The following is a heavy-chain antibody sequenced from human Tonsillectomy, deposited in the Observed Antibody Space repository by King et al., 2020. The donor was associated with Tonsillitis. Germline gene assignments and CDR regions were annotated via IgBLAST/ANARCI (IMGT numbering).Heavy chain of an antibody. CDR1: GGSISSGGYF. Sequence: QLQESGPGLVKPSQTLSLTCTVSGGSISSGGYFWSWIRQHPGKGLEWIGYIYYSGSTYYNPSLKSRVTISVDTSKNQFSLKLSSVRAADTAVYYCARGYCSSTSCYSLDTFDIWGQGTMVTASS. CDR3: ARGYCSSTSCYSLDTFDI. D-gene: IGHD2-2*02. J-gene: IGHJ3*02. V-gene: IGHV4-31*03. CDR2: IYYSGST.